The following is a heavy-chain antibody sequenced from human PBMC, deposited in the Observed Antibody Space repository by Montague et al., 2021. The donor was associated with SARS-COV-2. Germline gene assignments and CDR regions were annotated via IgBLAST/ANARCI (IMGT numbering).Heavy chain of an antibody. CDR1: GCSFSDYY. D-gene: IGHD2-2*01. Sequence: SETLSLTCSVYGCSFSDYYWCWFRQPPGKELEWCVEINHRGGTXXXPSXXXRVTILLDTSKNQFSLKLISATAADTAVYYWARLWRRVLPAATGHWEKNYYYYYMDVWGKGTTVTVSS. V-gene: IGHV4-34*01. CDR2: INHRGGT. J-gene: IGHJ6*03. CDR3: ARLWRRVLPAATGHWEKNYYYYYMDV.